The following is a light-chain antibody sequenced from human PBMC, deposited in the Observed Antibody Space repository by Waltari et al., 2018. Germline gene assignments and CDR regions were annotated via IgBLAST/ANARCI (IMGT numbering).Light chain of an antibody. J-gene: IGLJ2*01. CDR3: QSYDSSLSGSGV. Sequence: QSVLTQPPSVSGAPGQRVTISCTGSSSNIGAGYDVHWYQQLPGTAPKLLIYGNSSRPSGVPDRFSGAKSGTSASLAITGRQAEEEADYYCQSYDSSLSGSGVFGGGTKLTVL. CDR1: SSNIGAGYD. V-gene: IGLV1-40*01. CDR2: GNS.